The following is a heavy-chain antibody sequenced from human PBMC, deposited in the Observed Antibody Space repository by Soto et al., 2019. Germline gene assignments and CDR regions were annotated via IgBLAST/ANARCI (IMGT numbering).Heavy chain of an antibody. J-gene: IGHJ6*02. CDR3: ARDLVLTYYDFWSGYSPLYYGMDV. CDR2: INAGNGNT. CDR1: GYTFTSYA. V-gene: IGHV1-3*01. D-gene: IGHD3-3*01. Sequence: ASVKVSCKASGYTFTSYAMHWVRQAPGQRLEWMGWINAGNGNTKYSQKFQGRVTMTRDTSTSTAYMELSSLRSEDTAVYYCARDLVLTYYDFWSGYSPLYYGMDVWGQGTTVTVSS.